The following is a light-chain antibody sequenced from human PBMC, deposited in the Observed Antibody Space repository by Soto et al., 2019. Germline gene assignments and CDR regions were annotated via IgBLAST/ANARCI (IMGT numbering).Light chain of an antibody. V-gene: IGKV3-20*01. J-gene: IGKJ2*01. Sequence: EIVLTQSPGTLSLSPGERATLSCRASQSVSISSLAWYQQKPGQAPRLLIYSASSRATGIPDRFSGSGSGTDFTLTISSLEPEDCAVYYCQQYGSSSYTFGQGTNLEIK. CDR2: SAS. CDR3: QQYGSSSYT. CDR1: QSVSISS.